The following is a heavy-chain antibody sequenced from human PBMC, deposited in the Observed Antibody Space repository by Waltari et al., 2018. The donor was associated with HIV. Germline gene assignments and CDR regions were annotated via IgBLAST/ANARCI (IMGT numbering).Heavy chain of an antibody. Sequence: EVQLLESGGGLVQPGGSLRPSCAASGLTFSSYAMSSVRQAPGKGLEWVSAISGTGGSTYYADSVKGRFTISRDNSKNTLYLQMNSLRAEDTAVYYCAKDYYDRVGDYFDYWGQGTLVTVSS. CDR2: ISGTGGST. J-gene: IGHJ4*02. CDR3: AKDYYDRVGDYFDY. CDR1: GLTFSSYA. V-gene: IGHV3-23*01. D-gene: IGHD3-22*01.